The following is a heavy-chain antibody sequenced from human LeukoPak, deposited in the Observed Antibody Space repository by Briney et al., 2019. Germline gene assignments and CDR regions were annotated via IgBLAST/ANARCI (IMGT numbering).Heavy chain of an antibody. V-gene: IGHV1-46*01. Sequence: ASVKVSCKASGYTFTSYYMHWVRQAPGQGLEWMGIINPSGGSTSYAQKFQGRFTMTRDMSTSTVYMELSSLSSLRSEDTAVYYCARGVEMATINDAFDIWGQGTMVTVSS. CDR3: ARGVEMATINDAFDI. CDR1: GYTFTSYY. J-gene: IGHJ3*02. CDR2: INPSGGST. D-gene: IGHD5-24*01.